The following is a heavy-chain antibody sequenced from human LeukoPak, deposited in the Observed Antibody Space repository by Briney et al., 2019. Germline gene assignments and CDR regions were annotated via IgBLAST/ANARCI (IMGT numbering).Heavy chain of an antibody. CDR1: GYSFTSYW. CDR2: IYPGDSDT. CDR3: ARLIEGSSWSDYFDY. D-gene: IGHD6-13*01. V-gene: IGHV5-51*01. Sequence: GESLKISCKGSGYSFTSYWIGWVRQMPGKGLEWMGIIYPGDSDTRYSPSFQGQVTISADKSISTAYLQWSSLKASDTAMYYCARLIEGSSWSDYFDYWGQGTLVTVSS. J-gene: IGHJ4*02.